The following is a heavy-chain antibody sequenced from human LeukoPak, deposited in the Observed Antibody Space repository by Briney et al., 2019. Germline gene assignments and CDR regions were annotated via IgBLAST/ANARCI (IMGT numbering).Heavy chain of an antibody. V-gene: IGHV1-69*05. CDR3: ARASGYSYGIDY. Sequence: SVKVSCKASGGTFSSYAISWVRQAPGQGLEWMGGIIPIFGTANYAQKFQGRVTMTRDMSTSTVYMELSSLRSEDTAVYYCARASGYSYGIDYWGQGTLVTVSS. CDR2: IIPIFGTA. D-gene: IGHD5-18*01. CDR1: GGTFSSYA. J-gene: IGHJ4*02.